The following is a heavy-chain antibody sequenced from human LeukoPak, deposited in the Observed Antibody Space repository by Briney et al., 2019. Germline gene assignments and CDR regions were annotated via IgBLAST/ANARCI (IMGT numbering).Heavy chain of an antibody. CDR2: IWYDGSKE. CDR1: GFTFSSYG. D-gene: IGHD3-22*01. V-gene: IGHV3-33*01. J-gene: IGHJ3*02. Sequence: GGSLRLSCAASGFTFSSYGMHWVRQAPGKGLEWVAVIWYDGSKEYDADSVKGRFTISRDNSKNTPYLQMNSLRAEDTAVYYCARNYYDSSGYYFGAFAMWGQGTMLTVSS. CDR3: ARNYYDSSGYYFGAFAM.